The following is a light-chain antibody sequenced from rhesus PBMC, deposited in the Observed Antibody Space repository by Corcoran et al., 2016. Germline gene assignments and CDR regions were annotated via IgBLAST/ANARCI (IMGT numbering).Light chain of an antibody. CDR1: QGISSW. V-gene: IGKV1-22*01. CDR3: QQYSSRPPT. CDR2: TAS. J-gene: IGKJ1*01. Sequence: DIQMTQSPSSLSASVGDTVTITCRASQGISSWLAWYQHKPGKAPKLLFYTASSLQSGAPSRFSGSGSGTDFTLTISSLQSEDFATYYWQQYSSRPPTFGQGTKVEIK.